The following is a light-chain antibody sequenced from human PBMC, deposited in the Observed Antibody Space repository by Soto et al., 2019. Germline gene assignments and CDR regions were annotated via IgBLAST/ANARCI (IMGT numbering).Light chain of an antibody. V-gene: IGLV2-8*01. CDR2: EVF. CDR1: SNDIGAYNY. Sequence: QSALTQPPSAYVSPGQSATISCTGTSNDIGAYNYVSWYQHHPGKVPKLLIYEVFRRPSGVPDRFSASKSGNTASLTVSGLQPEDEADYYCLSYVGREPAVFGSGTKVTVL. J-gene: IGLJ1*01. CDR3: LSYVGREPAV.